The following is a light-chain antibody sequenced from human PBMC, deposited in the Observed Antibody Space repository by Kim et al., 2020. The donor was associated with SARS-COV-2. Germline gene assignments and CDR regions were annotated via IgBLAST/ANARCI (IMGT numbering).Light chain of an antibody. V-gene: IGKV3-20*01. CDR3: QQYGSAPQT. J-gene: IGKJ1*01. CDR1: QSVSSNY. CDR2: DAS. Sequence: PGETATLSCRASQSVSSNYLAWNQQKPGQAPRLLIYDASSRATGIPDRFSGSGSGTDFTLTISRLEPEDFAVYYCQQYGSAPQTFGQGTKVDIK.